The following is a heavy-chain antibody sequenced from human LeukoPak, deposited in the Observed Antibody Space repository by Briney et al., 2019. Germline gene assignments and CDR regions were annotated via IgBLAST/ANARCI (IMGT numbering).Heavy chain of an antibody. Sequence: GGSLRLSCAASGITFGNNWMHWVRRGPGKGLVWISRINSDGGGAIYADSVKGRFTVSRDNAKNTLYLQMNSLRAEDPAVYYCARDVPHNWFDTWGQGTLVTVSS. V-gene: IGHV3-74*01. CDR2: INSDGGGA. CDR1: GITFGNNW. CDR3: ARDVPHNWFDT. J-gene: IGHJ5*02.